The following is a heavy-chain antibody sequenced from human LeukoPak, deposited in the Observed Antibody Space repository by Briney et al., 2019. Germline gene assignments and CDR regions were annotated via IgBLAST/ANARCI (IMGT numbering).Heavy chain of an antibody. D-gene: IGHD2-2*01. CDR1: GGSISSYY. CDR2: IYYSGST. J-gene: IGHJ4*02. V-gene: IGHV4-59*01. Sequence: SETLSLTCTVSGGSISSYYWSWIRQPPGKGLEWIGYIYYSGSTNYNPSLKSRVTISVDTSKNQFSLKLSSVTAADTAVYYCARGCQLADFDYWGQGTLVTVSS. CDR3: ARGCQLADFDY.